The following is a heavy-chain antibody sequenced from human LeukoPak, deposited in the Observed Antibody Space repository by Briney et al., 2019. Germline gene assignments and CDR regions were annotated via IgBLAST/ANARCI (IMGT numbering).Heavy chain of an antibody. D-gene: IGHD3-22*01. CDR2: IYSGGST. Sequence: GGSLRLSCAASGFIVSSNHMNWVRQAPGKGLEWVSVIYSGGSTYYADSVRGRFTISRDNSKNTLYLQMNSLRAEDTAVYYCARGSRDSSGYGDCWGQGILVTVSS. J-gene: IGHJ4*02. V-gene: IGHV3-66*01. CDR3: ARGSRDSSGYGDC. CDR1: GFIVSSNH.